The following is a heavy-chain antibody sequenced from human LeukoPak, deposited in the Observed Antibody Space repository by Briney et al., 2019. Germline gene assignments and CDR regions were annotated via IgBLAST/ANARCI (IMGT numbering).Heavy chain of an antibody. J-gene: IGHJ4*02. Sequence: GASVKVSCKASGYTFTNDGISWVRQAPGQGLEWMGWISAYNGNTEYAQKVQGRVTMTTDTSTATAYMELRSLRSDDTAVYYCASNDFWSGFKDYWGQGTLVTVSS. CDR2: ISAYNGNT. V-gene: IGHV1-18*01. D-gene: IGHD3-3*01. CDR1: GYTFTNDG. CDR3: ASNDFWSGFKDY.